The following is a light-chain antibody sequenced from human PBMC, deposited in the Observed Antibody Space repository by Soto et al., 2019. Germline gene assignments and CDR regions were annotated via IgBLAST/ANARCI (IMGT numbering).Light chain of an antibody. CDR3: QQFNTYPIT. CDR2: HGS. CDR1: QDIRGA. Sequence: IQLTQSPSSLSASVVDRVTITCRASQDIRGALAWYQQKPGKPPKLLIFHGSCLQSGVPSRFSGSGSGTDFTLTISSLQPEDFATYYCQQFNTYPITFGQGTRLEIK. J-gene: IGKJ5*01. V-gene: IGKV1-13*02.